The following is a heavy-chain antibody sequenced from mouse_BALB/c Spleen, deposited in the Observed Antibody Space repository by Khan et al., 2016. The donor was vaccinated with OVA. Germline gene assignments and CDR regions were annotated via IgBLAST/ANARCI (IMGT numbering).Heavy chain of an antibody. CDR2: VSTGGHYT. CDR3: RRLAYYYDSDGFAY. J-gene: IGHJ3*01. V-gene: IGHV5-6*01. Sequence: EVQLVESGGDIVKPGGSLKLSCAASGFTFSTYGMSWVRQTPDKRLEWVATVSTGGHYTYYTDTVKGRFTISRDTAKNTLYLQLSSLRSEDTAMFYCRRLAYYYDSDGFAYWGQGTLVTVSA. CDR1: GFTFSTYG. D-gene: IGHD1-1*01.